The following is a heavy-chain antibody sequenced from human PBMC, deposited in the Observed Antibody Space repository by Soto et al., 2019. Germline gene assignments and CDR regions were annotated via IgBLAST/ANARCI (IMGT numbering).Heavy chain of an antibody. CDR2: ISAYNGNT. CDR1: GYTFTSYA. Sequence: ASVKVSCKASGYTFTSYAISWVRQAPGQGLEWMGWISAYNGNTNYAQNLRGRVTMTTDTSTSTAYMELRSLRSDDTAVYYCARDLGQQLFDYWGQGTLVTVSS. CDR3: ARDLGQQLFDY. V-gene: IGHV1-18*01. D-gene: IGHD6-13*01. J-gene: IGHJ4*02.